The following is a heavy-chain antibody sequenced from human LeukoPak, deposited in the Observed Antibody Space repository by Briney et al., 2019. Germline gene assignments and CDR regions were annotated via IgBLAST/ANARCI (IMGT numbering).Heavy chain of an antibody. Sequence: GGSLRLSCSASGFSFSSYWMHWVRQVPGKGPVWVSCLNSDGTRISYADSVKGRFIISRDNANNTLYLQMNSLRVEDTAVYYCVRDGLLWYGGATWGQGTVVTVSS. V-gene: IGHV3-74*01. J-gene: IGHJ3*01. CDR1: GFSFSSYW. CDR2: LNSDGTRI. CDR3: VRDGLLWYGGAT. D-gene: IGHD2-21*01.